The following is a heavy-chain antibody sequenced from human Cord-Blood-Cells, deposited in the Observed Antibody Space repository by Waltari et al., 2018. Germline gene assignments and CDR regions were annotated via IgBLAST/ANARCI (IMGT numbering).Heavy chain of an antibody. D-gene: IGHD2-2*02. J-gene: IGHJ4*02. V-gene: IGHV4-34*01. CDR1: GGSFSGYY. Sequence: QVQLQQWGAGLLKPSETLSLTCAVYGGSFSGYYWSWIRQPSGKGLEWIGEINQSGSTNYNPALKSRVTISVDTSKNQFSLKLSSVTAADAAVYYCARGYCSSTSCYTRRGNYFDYWGQGTLVTVSS. CDR3: ARGYCSSTSCYTRRGNYFDY. CDR2: INQSGST.